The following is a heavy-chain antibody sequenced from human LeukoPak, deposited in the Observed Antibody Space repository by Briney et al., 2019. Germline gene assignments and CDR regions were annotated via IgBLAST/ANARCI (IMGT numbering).Heavy chain of an antibody. CDR2: IYTSVST. V-gene: IGHV4-4*07. D-gene: IGHD6-13*01. J-gene: IGHJ4*02. CDR3: ARSSSWFFDY. Sequence: PSETLSLTCTISGGSMSSYYWNWIRQPAGKGLEWIGRIYTSVSTKYNPSLKSRVTMSVDTSKNQVSLKVSSVTAADTAIYYCARSSSWFFDYWGQGTLVTVSS. CDR1: GGSMSSYY.